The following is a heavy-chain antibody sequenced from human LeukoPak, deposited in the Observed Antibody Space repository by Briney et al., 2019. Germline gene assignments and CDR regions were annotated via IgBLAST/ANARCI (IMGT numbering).Heavy chain of an antibody. CDR3: AKGYCSSTSCPTGA. D-gene: IGHD2-2*01. Sequence: PGGSLRLSCAASGFSFSSYGMHWVRQAPGKGLEWVSAISGSGGSTYYADSAKGRFTISRDNSKNTLYLQMNSLRAEDTAVYYCAKGYCSSTSCPTGAWGQGTLVTVSS. J-gene: IGHJ5*02. CDR1: GFSFSSYG. V-gene: IGHV3-23*01. CDR2: ISGSGGST.